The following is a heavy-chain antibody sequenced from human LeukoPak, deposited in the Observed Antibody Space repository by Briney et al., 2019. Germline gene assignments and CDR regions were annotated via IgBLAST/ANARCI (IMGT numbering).Heavy chain of an antibody. CDR3: ARSRITIFGVAPNWFDP. CDR1: GGSISSGSYY. V-gene: IGHV4-61*02. Sequence: PSETLSLTCTVSGGSISSGSYYWSWIRQPAGKGLEWIGRIYTSGSTNYNPSLKSRVTISVDTSKNQFSLKLSSVTAADTAVYYCARSRITIFGVAPNWFDPWGQGTLVTVSS. CDR2: IYTSGST. D-gene: IGHD3-3*01. J-gene: IGHJ5*02.